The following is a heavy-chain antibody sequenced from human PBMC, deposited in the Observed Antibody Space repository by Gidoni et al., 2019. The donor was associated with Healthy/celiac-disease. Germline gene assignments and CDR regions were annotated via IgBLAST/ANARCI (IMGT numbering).Heavy chain of an antibody. CDR2: IGTAGDT. CDR1: GFTFSSYD. D-gene: IGHD6-19*01. J-gene: IGHJ4*02. CDR3: ARAYSSGWYLLDY. V-gene: IGHV3-13*01. Sequence: EVQLVESGGGLVQPGGSLRLSCAASGFTFSSYDMHWVRQATGKGLEWVSAIGTAGDTYYPGSVKGRFTISRENAKNSLYLQMNSLRAGDTAVYYCARAYSSGWYLLDYWGQGTLVTVSS.